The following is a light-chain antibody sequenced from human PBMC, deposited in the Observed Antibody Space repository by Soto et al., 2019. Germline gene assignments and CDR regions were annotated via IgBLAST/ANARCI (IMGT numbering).Light chain of an antibody. J-gene: IGKJ5*01. Sequence: EIVLTQSPGTLSLSPGERATLSCRASQSVSSNLLAWYQQKPGQAPRLLIYGASNRATGIPDRFSGSGFGTDFTLTISRLEPEDFALYYCQHYAGGSRITFGQGTRLEI. CDR3: QHYAGGSRIT. CDR1: QSVSSNL. V-gene: IGKV3-20*01. CDR2: GAS.